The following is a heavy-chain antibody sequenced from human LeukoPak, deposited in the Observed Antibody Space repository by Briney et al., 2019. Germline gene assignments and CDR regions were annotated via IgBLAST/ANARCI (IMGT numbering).Heavy chain of an antibody. Sequence: SETLSLTCTVSGGSISGYYWSWIRQPAGKGLEWIGRIYTSGSTNYNPSLKSRVTISVDTSKNQFSLKLSSVTAADTAVYYCAREGGLYSSSLKIDYWGQGTLVTVSS. V-gene: IGHV4-4*07. D-gene: IGHD6-6*01. J-gene: IGHJ4*02. CDR1: GGSISGYY. CDR3: AREGGLYSSSLKIDY. CDR2: IYTSGST.